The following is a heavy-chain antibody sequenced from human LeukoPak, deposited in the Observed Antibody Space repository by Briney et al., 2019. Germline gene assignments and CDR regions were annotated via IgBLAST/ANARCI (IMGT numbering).Heavy chain of an antibody. CDR2: ISSSGSTI. Sequence: PGGPLRLSCAASGFTFSRYSMNWLRQAPGKGLEWVSYISSSGSTIYYADSVKGRFTISRDNAKNSLYLKMNSLRAEDTAVYYCARDCGGGSCYGPYDAFDIWGQGTMVTVSS. D-gene: IGHD2-15*01. CDR1: GFTFSRYS. V-gene: IGHV3-48*04. J-gene: IGHJ3*02. CDR3: ARDCGGGSCYGPYDAFDI.